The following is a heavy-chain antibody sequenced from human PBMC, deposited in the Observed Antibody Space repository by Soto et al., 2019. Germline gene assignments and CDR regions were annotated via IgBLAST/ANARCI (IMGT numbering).Heavy chain of an antibody. CDR3: ARALVKAVNRGGLGVHNWFDP. CDR1: GYTFTNYG. V-gene: IGHV1-18*01. D-gene: IGHD3-10*01. CDR2: ISGYNGNT. J-gene: IGHJ5*02. Sequence: GASVKVSCKASGYTFTNYGVAWVRQAPGHGLEWLGWISGYNGNTNYAQKFQGRGTMTRDTATSTAYMELKTLRSDDTASYFCARALVKAVNRGGLGVHNWFDPWGQGTLVTVSS.